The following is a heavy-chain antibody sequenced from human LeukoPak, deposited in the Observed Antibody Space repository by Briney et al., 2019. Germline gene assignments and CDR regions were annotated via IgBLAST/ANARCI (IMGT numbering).Heavy chain of an antibody. V-gene: IGHV4-61*02. CDR2: IYTSGST. Sequence: SETLSLTCTVSGGSISSGSYYWSWIRQPAGKGLEWIGRIYTSGSTNYNPCLKSRVTISVDTSKNQFSLKLSSVTAADTAVYYCARLGPTYYYDSSGYSPWAFDIWGQGTMVTVSS. CDR1: GGSISSGSYY. CDR3: ARLGPTYYYDSSGYSPWAFDI. D-gene: IGHD3-22*01. J-gene: IGHJ3*02.